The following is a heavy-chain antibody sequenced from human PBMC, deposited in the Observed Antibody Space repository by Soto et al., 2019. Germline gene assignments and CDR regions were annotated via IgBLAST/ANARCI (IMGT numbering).Heavy chain of an antibody. CDR1: GGTFSSYA. CDR2: IIPIFGTA. D-gene: IGHD3-10*01. Sequence: QVQLVQSGAEVKKPGSSVKVSCKASGGTFSSYAISWVRQAPGQGLEWMGGIIPIFGTANYAQKFQGRVTITAGESTSTAYMELSSLRSEDTAVYYCMRPAPRGRHYFYFGMDVWGQGTTVTVSS. V-gene: IGHV1-69*01. CDR3: MRPAPRGRHYFYFGMDV. J-gene: IGHJ6*02.